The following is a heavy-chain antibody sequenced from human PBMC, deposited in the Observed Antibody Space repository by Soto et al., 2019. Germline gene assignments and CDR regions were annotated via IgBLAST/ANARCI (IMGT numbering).Heavy chain of an antibody. V-gene: IGHV5-51*01. CDR2: IYPGDSDT. Sequence: PGESLKISCKGSGYSFTSYWIGWVRQMPGKGLEWMGIIYPGDSDTRYSPYFQDQVTISADKSISTAYLQWSSLKASDTAMYYCARHSEGSDRNYGMDVWGQGTTVTVSS. CDR1: GYSFTSYW. CDR3: ARHSEGSDRNYGMDV. J-gene: IGHJ6*02.